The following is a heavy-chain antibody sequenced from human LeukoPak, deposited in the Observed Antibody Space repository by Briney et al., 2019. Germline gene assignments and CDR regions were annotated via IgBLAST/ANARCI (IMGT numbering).Heavy chain of an antibody. CDR1: GFTFSSYT. J-gene: IGHJ4*02. Sequence: GGSLRLSCTASGFTFSSYTIHWVRQAPGKGLEWVGVILYDGSNKYYADSVKGRFTFSRDNSKNTLYLQMTSLRAEDTAVYYCAREGYSSSFDYWGQGTLVTVSS. CDR3: AREGYSSSFDY. D-gene: IGHD6-6*01. V-gene: IGHV3-30-3*01. CDR2: ILYDGSNK.